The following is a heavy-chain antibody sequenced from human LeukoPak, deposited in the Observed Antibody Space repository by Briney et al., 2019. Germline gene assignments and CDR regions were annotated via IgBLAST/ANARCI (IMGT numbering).Heavy chain of an antibody. J-gene: IGHJ5*02. CDR3: ARSVVPAANFNWFDP. CDR2: IYSGGST. D-gene: IGHD2-2*01. CDR1: GFTVSSNY. Sequence: PGGSLRLSCAASGFTVSSNYMSWVRQAPGKGLEWVSVIYSGGSTYYADSVKGRFTTSRDNSKNTLYLQMNSLRAEDTAVYYCARSVVPAANFNWFDPWGQGTLVTVSS. V-gene: IGHV3-66*01.